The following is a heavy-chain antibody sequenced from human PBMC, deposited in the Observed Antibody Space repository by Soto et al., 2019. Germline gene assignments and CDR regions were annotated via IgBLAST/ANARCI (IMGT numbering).Heavy chain of an antibody. CDR3: ARMTVVVVAATRYNWFDH. CDR1: GGSISSYY. Sequence: SETLSLTCTVSGGSISSYYWSWIRQPPGKGLEWIGYIYYSWSTNYNPSLKSRVTISVDTSKNQFPLKLSSVTAADTAVYYCARMTVVVVAATRYNWFDHWGQGTLITVSS. V-gene: IGHV4-59*01. D-gene: IGHD2-15*01. J-gene: IGHJ5*02. CDR2: IYYSWST.